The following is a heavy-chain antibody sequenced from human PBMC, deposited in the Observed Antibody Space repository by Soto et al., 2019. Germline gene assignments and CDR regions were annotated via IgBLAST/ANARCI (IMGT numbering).Heavy chain of an antibody. CDR1: GFPFNSYD. CDR2: ISYEGGNK. J-gene: IGHJ4*02. D-gene: IGHD1-26*01. CDR3: ARSGGGSYPYFEY. V-gene: IGHV3-30*03. Sequence: ESGGDVVQPGRSLRLSCAASGFPFNSYDMHWVRQAPGKGLEWVAVISYEGGNKNYADSVKGRFTISRDNSQNTLYLQMSSLRAGDTAVYYCARSGGGSYPYFEYWGQGTLVTVSS.